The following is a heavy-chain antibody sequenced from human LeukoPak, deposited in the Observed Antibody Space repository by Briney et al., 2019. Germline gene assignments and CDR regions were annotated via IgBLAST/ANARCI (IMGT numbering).Heavy chain of an antibody. CDR1: GGSISSSNW. CDR2: IYHSGST. Sequence: PSGTLSLTCAVSGGSISSSNWWSWVRQPPGKGLEWIGEIYHSGSTNYNPSLKSRVTISVDKSKNQFSLKLSSVTAADTAVYYCATTVGGGAIVVVTLDAFDIWGQGTMVTVSS. J-gene: IGHJ3*02. CDR3: ATTVGGGAIVVVTLDAFDI. D-gene: IGHD3-22*01. V-gene: IGHV4-4*02.